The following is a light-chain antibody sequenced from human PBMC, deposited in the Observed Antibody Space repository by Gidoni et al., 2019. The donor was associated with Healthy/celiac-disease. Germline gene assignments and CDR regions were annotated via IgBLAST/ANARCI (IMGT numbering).Light chain of an antibody. J-gene: IGKJ3*01. CDR3: QQRSNWPAFT. V-gene: IGKV3-11*01. CDR1: QSVSSY. Sequence: ELVLTQSPATLSLSPGERATLSCRASQSVSSYLAWYQQKPGQAPRLLIYDASNRVTGIPARFSGSGSGTDFTLTISSLEPEEFAVYYCQQRSNWPAFTFGPGTNVDIK. CDR2: DAS.